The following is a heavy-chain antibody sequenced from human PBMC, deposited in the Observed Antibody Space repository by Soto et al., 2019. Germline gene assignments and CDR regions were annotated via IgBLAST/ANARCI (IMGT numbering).Heavy chain of an antibody. Sequence: PGGSLRLSCTASGFTFSRDWMAWVRQAPGKGLEWVGNIKEDGIDKYYVDSVKGRFTVARDNAKNLLYLQMNSLRAEDTAVYYCARDGIRDYYYYMDVWGKGTTVTVSS. J-gene: IGHJ6*03. CDR2: IKEDGIDK. CDR3: ARDGIRDYYYYMDV. D-gene: IGHD1-1*01. CDR1: GFTFSRDW. V-gene: IGHV3-7*01.